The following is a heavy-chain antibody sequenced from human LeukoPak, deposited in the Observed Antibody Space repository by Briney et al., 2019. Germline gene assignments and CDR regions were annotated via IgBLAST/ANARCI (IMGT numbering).Heavy chain of an antibody. V-gene: IGHV3-21*01. Sequence: GGSLRLSCAASGFTFSSYSMNWVRQAPGKGLEWVSSISSSSSYIYYADSVKGRLTISRDNAKNSLYLQMNSLRAEDTAVYYCAREPRSAAAVPWFDPWGQGTLVTVSS. CDR1: GFTFSSYS. J-gene: IGHJ5*02. CDR3: AREPRSAAAVPWFDP. D-gene: IGHD6-13*01. CDR2: ISSSSSYI.